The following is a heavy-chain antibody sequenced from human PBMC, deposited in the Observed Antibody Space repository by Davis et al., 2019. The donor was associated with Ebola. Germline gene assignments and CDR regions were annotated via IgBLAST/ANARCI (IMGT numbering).Heavy chain of an antibody. J-gene: IGHJ4*02. CDR2: ISYSGNT. CDR1: GGSISSSSYY. V-gene: IGHV4-39*01. D-gene: IGHD6-19*01. CDR3: AVDGYSSGWAYFDY. Sequence: SETLSLTCTVSGGSISSSSYYWGWIRQPPGKGLEWIGYISYSGNTYYNPSLTTRVTISIDTSKNQFSLKVNSVTAADTAVYYCAVDGYSSGWAYFDYWGQGTLVTVSS.